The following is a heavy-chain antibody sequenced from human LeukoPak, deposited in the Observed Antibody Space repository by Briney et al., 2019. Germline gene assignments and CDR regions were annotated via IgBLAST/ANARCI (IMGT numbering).Heavy chain of an antibody. CDR1: GGSISSTSYY. D-gene: IGHD3-22*01. V-gene: IGHV4-39*07. Sequence: SETLSLTCTVSGGSISSTSYYWGWIRQPPGKGLEWIGSVYYSGSAYYNPSLKSRVTISVDTSKNQFSLKLSSVTAADTAVYYCARISGVVVITRGAFDIWGQGTMVTVSS. CDR2: VYYSGSA. CDR3: ARISGVVVITRGAFDI. J-gene: IGHJ3*02.